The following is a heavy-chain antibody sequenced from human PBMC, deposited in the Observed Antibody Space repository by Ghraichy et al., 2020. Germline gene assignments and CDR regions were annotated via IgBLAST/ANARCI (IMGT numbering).Heavy chain of an antibody. CDR1: GFTFSSYA. CDR3: ARIDPWRRLDS. Sequence: GGSLRLSCAASGFTFSSYAMSWVRQAPGKGLVWVSAISGGGGSTYYADSVKDRFTISRDSSKNTLYLQMNSLRDEDTAVYYCARIDPWRRLDSWGQATLVTVSS. CDR2: ISGGGGST. D-gene: IGHD5-12*01. V-gene: IGHV3-23*01. J-gene: IGHJ4*02.